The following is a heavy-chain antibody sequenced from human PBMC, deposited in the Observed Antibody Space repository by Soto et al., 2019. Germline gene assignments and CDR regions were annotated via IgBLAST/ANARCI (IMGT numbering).Heavy chain of an antibody. CDR3: ARDRRYDSSGPYYFDY. CDR1: GGSISSYY. D-gene: IGHD3-22*01. J-gene: IGHJ4*02. V-gene: IGHV4-59*01. Sequence: QVQLQESGPGLVKPSETLSLTCTVSGGSISSYYWSWIRQPPGKGLEWIGYIYYSGSTNYNPSLKGRVTISVDTSKNQFSLKLSSVTAADTAVYYCARDRRYDSSGPYYFDYWGQGTLVTVSS. CDR2: IYYSGST.